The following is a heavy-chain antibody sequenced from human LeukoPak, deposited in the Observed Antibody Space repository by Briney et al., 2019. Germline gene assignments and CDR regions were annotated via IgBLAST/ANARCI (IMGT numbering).Heavy chain of an antibody. J-gene: IGHJ4*02. D-gene: IGHD3-9*01. Sequence: SETLSLTCTVSGGSISSSSYYWGWIRQPPGKGLEWIGSIYYSGSTYYNPSLKSRVTISVDTSKNQFSLKLSSVTAADTAVYYCARDKDILTGYYPAGVFDYWGQGTLVTVSS. CDR1: GGSISSSSYY. CDR3: ARDKDILTGYYPAGVFDY. V-gene: IGHV4-39*07. CDR2: IYYSGST.